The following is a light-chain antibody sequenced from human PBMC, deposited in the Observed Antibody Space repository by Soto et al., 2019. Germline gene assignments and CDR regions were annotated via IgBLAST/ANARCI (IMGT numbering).Light chain of an antibody. CDR1: SSNIGAGYD. CDR3: QSYDSSLSVLWV. J-gene: IGLJ3*02. CDR2: ANN. V-gene: IGLV1-40*01. Sequence: QSALTQPPSVSGAPGQRVTISCTGSSSNIGAGYDVHWYQQLPGTAPKLLIYANNNRPSGVPDRFAGSKSGTSVSLAITGLQSDDEADYYCQSYDSSLSVLWVFGGGTKLTVL.